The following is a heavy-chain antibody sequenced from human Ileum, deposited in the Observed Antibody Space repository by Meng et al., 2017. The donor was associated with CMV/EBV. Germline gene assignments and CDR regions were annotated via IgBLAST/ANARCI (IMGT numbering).Heavy chain of an antibody. Sequence: QLPPQVSGPGLVNASETAPLPRTFAGTSISRSTYFWGWIRQPPGKGLEWIGGIYYSGGTYYNPSLKSRVTISVDTSKNQFSLKLNSVTAADTAVYYCASGDSLRAVDSWGQGTLVTVSS. CDR2: IYYSGGT. J-gene: IGHJ4*02. CDR3: ASGDSLRAVDS. CDR1: GTSISRSTYF. D-gene: IGHD2-21*02. V-gene: IGHV4-39*07.